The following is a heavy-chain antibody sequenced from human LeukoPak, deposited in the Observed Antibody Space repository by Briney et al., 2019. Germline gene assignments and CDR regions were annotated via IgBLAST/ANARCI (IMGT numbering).Heavy chain of an antibody. D-gene: IGHD3-3*02. Sequence: GGSLRLSCAASGFTFSSYAMSWVRQAPGKGLEWVSAISGSGGSTYYADSVKGRFTISRDNSKNTLYLQMNSPRAEDTAVYYCARVIFGVVMAVAFDIWGQGTMVTVSS. CDR1: GFTFSSYA. J-gene: IGHJ3*02. CDR2: ISGSGGST. CDR3: ARVIFGVVMAVAFDI. V-gene: IGHV3-23*01.